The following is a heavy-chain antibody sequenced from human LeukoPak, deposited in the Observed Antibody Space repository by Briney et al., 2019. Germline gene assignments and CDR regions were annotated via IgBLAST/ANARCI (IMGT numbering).Heavy chain of an antibody. CDR2: ISKNGGNT. J-gene: IGHJ6*03. Sequence: GGSLRLSCAASGFTLSSYAMHWVRQAPGKGLEYVSAISKNGGNTYYANSVKGRFSISRDNTKNTLYLQMGSLRTEDMAVYYCARVGEGRYYQYYYMDVWGKGTTVTVSS. V-gene: IGHV3-64*01. D-gene: IGHD1-26*01. CDR1: GFTLSSYA. CDR3: ARVGEGRYYQYYYMDV.